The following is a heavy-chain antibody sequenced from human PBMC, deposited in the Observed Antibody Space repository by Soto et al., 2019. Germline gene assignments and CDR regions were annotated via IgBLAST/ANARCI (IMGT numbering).Heavy chain of an antibody. J-gene: IGHJ3*02. D-gene: IGHD4-17*01. V-gene: IGHV1-18*01. Sequence: QVQLVQSGAEVKKPGASVKVSCKASGYTFTSYGISWVRQAPGQGLEWMGWMSAYNGNTNYAQKLQGRVTMTTDTSTSTAYMELRSLRSDDTAVYYCARVEKEYYGGNSVSAFDIWGQGTMVTVSS. CDR3: ARVEKEYYGGNSVSAFDI. CDR1: GYTFTSYG. CDR2: MSAYNGNT.